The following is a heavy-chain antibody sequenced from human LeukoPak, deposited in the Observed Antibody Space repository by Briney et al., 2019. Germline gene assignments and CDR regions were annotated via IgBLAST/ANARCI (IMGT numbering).Heavy chain of an antibody. V-gene: IGHV1-2*06. Sequence: ASVKVSCKASGYTFTGYYMHWVRQAPGQGFEGWGRFNPNSGGTNYAQKFQGRVTITRNTSISTAYMELSSLRSEDTAVYYCARGPNYYGSGSYFYWGQGTLVTVSS. D-gene: IGHD3-10*01. CDR3: ARGPNYYGSGSYFY. CDR2: FNPNSGGT. CDR1: GYTFTGYY. J-gene: IGHJ4*02.